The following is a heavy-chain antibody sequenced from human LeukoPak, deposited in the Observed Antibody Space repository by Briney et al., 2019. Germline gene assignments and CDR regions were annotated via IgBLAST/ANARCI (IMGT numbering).Heavy chain of an antibody. CDR2: IKQDGSEK. Sequence: GGSLRLSCAASGFTFSSYWMSWVRQAPGKGLEWVANIKQDGSEKYYVDSVKGRFTISRDNAKNSLYLQMNSLRAEDTAVYYCAREEAGPYYYYYYYMDVWGKGTTVTVSS. J-gene: IGHJ6*03. D-gene: IGHD3-10*01. CDR3: AREEAGPYYYYYYYMDV. CDR1: GFTFSSYW. V-gene: IGHV3-7*01.